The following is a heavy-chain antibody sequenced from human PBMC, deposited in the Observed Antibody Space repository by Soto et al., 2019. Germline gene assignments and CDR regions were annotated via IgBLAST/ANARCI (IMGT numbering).Heavy chain of an antibody. D-gene: IGHD2-2*01. CDR2: IYWDDDK. V-gene: IGHV2-5*02. CDR1: GFSVSTSGVG. J-gene: IGHJ4*02. CDR3: AHRRDCSSASCFFDY. Sequence: QITLKESGPTLVKPTQTLTLTCTLSGFSVSTSGVGVGWIRQPPGKALEWLALIYWDDDKRYSPSLKRRLTITQDTSKTQVVLTMTNMDPVDTATYYCAHRRDCSSASCFFDYWGQGTLVTVSS.